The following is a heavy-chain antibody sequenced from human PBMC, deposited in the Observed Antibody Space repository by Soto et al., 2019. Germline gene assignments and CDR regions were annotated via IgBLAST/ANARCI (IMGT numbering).Heavy chain of an antibody. CDR1: GYTISSGYS. Sequence: SGSLSLTCAVSGYTISSGYSWGWIRQPPGKGLEWIGSIYHSGSTYYNPSLKSRVTISVDASKNQFSLKLSSVTAADTAVYYCARASYYGSGSYEWRFDYWGQGTLVTVSS. CDR2: IYHSGST. D-gene: IGHD3-10*01. CDR3: ARASYYGSGSYEWRFDY. J-gene: IGHJ4*02. V-gene: IGHV4-38-2*01.